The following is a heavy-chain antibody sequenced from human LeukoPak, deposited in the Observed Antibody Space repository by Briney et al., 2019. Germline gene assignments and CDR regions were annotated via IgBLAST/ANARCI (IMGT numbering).Heavy chain of an antibody. CDR3: AREVAAAGSDY. V-gene: IGHV1-69*10. D-gene: IGHD6-13*01. CDR2: IIPILGIA. J-gene: IGHJ4*02. Sequence: SVKVSCKASGGTFISYAISWVRQAPGQGLEWMGGIIPILGIANYAQKFQGRVTITADKSTSTAYMELSSLRSEDTAVYYCAREVAAAGSDYWGQGTLVTDSS. CDR1: GGTFISYA.